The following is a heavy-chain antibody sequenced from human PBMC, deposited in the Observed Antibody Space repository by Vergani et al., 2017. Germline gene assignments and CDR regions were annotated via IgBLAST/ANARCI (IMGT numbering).Heavy chain of an antibody. V-gene: IGHV4-59*01. J-gene: IGHJ5*02. CDR1: GGPISSYY. D-gene: IGHD6-6*01. CDR2: IYYSGST. CDR3: ARGWAARTDNCFDP. Sequence: QVQLQESGPGLVKPSETLSLTCTVSGGPISSYYWSWIRQPPGKGLEWIGYIYYSGSTNYNPSLKSRVTISVDTSKNQFSLKLSSVTAAATAVYYCARGWAARTDNCFDPWGQGTLVTVSS.